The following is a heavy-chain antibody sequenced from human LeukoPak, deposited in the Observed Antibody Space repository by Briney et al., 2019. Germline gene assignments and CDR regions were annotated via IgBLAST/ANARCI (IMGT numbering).Heavy chain of an antibody. J-gene: IGHJ6*02. Sequence: GGSLRLSCAASGFTFSSYAMSWVRQAPGKGLEWVSAISGSGGSTYYADSVKGRFTISRDNSKNTLYLQMNSLRAEDTAVYYCAKGAAAVAGIWKLSYYYGMEVWGQGTTVTVSS. CDR2: ISGSGGST. CDR1: GFTFSSYA. V-gene: IGHV3-23*01. D-gene: IGHD6-19*01. CDR3: AKGAAAVAGIWKLSYYYGMEV.